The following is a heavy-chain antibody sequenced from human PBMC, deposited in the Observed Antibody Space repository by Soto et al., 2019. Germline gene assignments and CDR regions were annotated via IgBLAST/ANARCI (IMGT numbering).Heavy chain of an antibody. V-gene: IGHV3-23*01. CDR2: FSGSGGST. CDR1: GFTFSSSA. J-gene: IGHJ4*02. CDR3: AKIEAAPDY. D-gene: IGHD6-13*01. Sequence: GGSLRLSCAASGFTFSSSAMSWVRQAPGKGLEWVSAFSGSGGSTDYADSVKGRFTISRDNSKNTRYLQMNSLRAEDTAVYYCAKIEAAPDYWGQGTLVTVSS.